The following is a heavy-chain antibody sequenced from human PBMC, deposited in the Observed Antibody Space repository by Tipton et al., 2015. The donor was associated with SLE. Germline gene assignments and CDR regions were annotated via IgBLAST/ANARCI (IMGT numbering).Heavy chain of an antibody. D-gene: IGHD3-3*01. CDR2: IYYSGNT. CDR1: GGSISSSNYY. Sequence: TLFLTCTVSGGSISSSNYYWGWIRQSPGKGLEWIGSIYYSGNTKYNSSLKSRVTISVDTSKNQCSLNLRSVTAADTAVYYCARVSLDDFWSGYSPNYYYYYMDVWGKGTVVTVSS. CDR3: ARVSLDDFWSGYSPNYYYYYMDV. J-gene: IGHJ6*03. V-gene: IGHV4-39*07.